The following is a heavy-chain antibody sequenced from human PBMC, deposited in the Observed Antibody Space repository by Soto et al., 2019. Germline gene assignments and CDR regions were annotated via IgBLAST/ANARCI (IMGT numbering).Heavy chain of an antibody. CDR1: GGTFSSYA. CDR2: IIPIFGAA. V-gene: IGHV1-69*13. Sequence: GASVKVSCKASGGTFSSYAISWVRQAPGQGLEWMGGIIPIFGAANYAQKFQGRVTITADESTSTAYMELSSLRSEDTAVYYCARDLGGCPDYWGQGTLVTVSS. CDR3: ARDLGGCPDY. D-gene: IGHD2-8*01. J-gene: IGHJ4*02.